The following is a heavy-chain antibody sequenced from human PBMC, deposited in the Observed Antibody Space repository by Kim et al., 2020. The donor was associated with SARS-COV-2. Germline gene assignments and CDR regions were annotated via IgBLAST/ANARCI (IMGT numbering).Heavy chain of an antibody. Sequence: GGSLRLSCAASGFTFSSYGMHWVRQAPGKGLEWVAVISYDGSNKYYADSVKGRFTISRDNSKNTLYLQMNSLRAEDTAVYYCAKDRSSSSWYGANDAFDIWGQGTLVTVPS. CDR2: ISYDGSNK. J-gene: IGHJ3*02. CDR1: GFTFSSYG. D-gene: IGHD6-13*01. CDR3: AKDRSSSSWYGANDAFDI. V-gene: IGHV3-30*18.